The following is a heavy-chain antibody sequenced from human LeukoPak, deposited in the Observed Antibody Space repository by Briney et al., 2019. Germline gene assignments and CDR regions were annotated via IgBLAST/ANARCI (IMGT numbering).Heavy chain of an antibody. CDR2: SGTSGET. V-gene: IGHV3-23*01. CDR3: AQKRPGTYPCDY. CDR1: GFTFSNYA. D-gene: IGHD6-13*01. Sequence: GGSLRLSCAASGFTFSNYALNWVRQAPGKGLDWVSASGTSGETYYADSVGGRFTISRDNAKNMVNLQMSSLRAEDPALYYCAQKRPGTYPCDYWGQGTLVTVSS. J-gene: IGHJ4*02.